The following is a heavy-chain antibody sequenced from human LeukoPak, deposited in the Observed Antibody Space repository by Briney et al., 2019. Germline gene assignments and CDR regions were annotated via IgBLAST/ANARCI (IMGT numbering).Heavy chain of an antibody. Sequence: ASVKVSCKASGYTFTGYYMHWVRQAPGQGLEWMGWINPNSGGTNYAQKFQGRVTMTRDTSISTAYMELRSLRSNDTAVYFCARGSADAFDIWGQGTKVTVSS. CDR2: INPNSGGT. CDR1: GYTFTGYY. CDR3: ARGSADAFDI. D-gene: IGHD3-10*01. V-gene: IGHV1-2*02. J-gene: IGHJ3*02.